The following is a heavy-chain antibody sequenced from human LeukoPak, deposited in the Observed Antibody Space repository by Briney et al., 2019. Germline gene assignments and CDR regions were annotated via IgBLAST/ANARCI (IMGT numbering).Heavy chain of an antibody. Sequence: PSETRSLTCTVPGGSIRTFFWSWVRQPPGKGREWIGYIYVTGRTNYNPSLKSRVTISADTSKSQFSLKLSSVTAADTAVYYCARPHPLYGAGSFLSWGQGILVTVSS. CDR3: ARPHPLYGAGSFLS. CDR2: IYVTGRT. J-gene: IGHJ5*02. V-gene: IGHV4-59*08. D-gene: IGHD3-10*01. CDR1: GGSIRTFF.